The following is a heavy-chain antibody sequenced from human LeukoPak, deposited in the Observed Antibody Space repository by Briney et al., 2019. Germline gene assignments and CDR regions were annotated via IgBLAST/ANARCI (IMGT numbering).Heavy chain of an antibody. Sequence: SQTLSLTCVIAGDSVSSNTAAWNWIRQSPLRGLEWLGRTFYRSKWYNDYAGSVKCRITISPDTSKNHFSLHLDSVTPEDTAMYYCARDGWPAFDYWGQGSLVTVSS. V-gene: IGHV6-1*01. CDR1: GDSVSSNTAA. D-gene: IGHD2-15*01. CDR2: TFYRSKWYN. J-gene: IGHJ4*02. CDR3: ARDGWPAFDY.